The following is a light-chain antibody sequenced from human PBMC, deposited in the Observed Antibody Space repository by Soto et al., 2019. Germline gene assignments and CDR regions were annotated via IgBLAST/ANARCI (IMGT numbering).Light chain of an antibody. Sequence: AVVTQEPSLTVSPGGTVTLTCGSSTGAVTNGHYPYWFQQKPGQAPRTLIYDTTNRHSWTPARFSGSLLGGKAALTLSGAQPEDGAEYYCLLSYNGPYVFGTGTNVTVL. J-gene: IGLJ1*01. CDR3: LLSYNGPYV. CDR1: TGAVTNGHY. CDR2: DTT. V-gene: IGLV7-46*01.